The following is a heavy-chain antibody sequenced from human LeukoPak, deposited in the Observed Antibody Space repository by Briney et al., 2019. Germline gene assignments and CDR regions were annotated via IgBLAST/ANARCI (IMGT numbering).Heavy chain of an antibody. V-gene: IGHV4-59*01. J-gene: IGHJ3*02. D-gene: IGHD2-15*01. CDR2: IYYSGST. CDR3: ARAGIVGDAFDI. Sequence: KASETLSLTCTVSGGSISSYYWSWIRQPPGKGLEWIGYIYYSGSTNYNPSLKSRVTISVDTSKNQFSLKVTSVNVADTAVYYCARAGIVGDAFDIWGQGTMVTVSS. CDR1: GGSISSYY.